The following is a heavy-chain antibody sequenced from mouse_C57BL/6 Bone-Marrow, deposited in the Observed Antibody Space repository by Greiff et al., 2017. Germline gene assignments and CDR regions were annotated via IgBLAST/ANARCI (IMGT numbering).Heavy chain of an antibody. J-gene: IGHJ1*03. CDR1: GYTFTSYW. D-gene: IGHD1-1*02. V-gene: IGHV1-74*01. CDR3: ARGGGYYVYHLYFGV. CDR2: IHPSDSDT. Sequence: QVQLQQPGAELVKPGASVKVSCKASGYTFTSYWMHWVKQRPGQGLEWIGRIHPSDSDTNYNQQFKGKATLTVDKSSSKAYMQLNSLTSEYSAVYYCARGGGYYVYHLYFGVWGTGTTVTVSS.